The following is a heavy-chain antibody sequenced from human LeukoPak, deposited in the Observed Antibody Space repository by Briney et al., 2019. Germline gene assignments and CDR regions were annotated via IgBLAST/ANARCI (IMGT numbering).Heavy chain of an antibody. D-gene: IGHD3-22*01. Sequence: SETLSLTCAVSGGSISSSNRWSWVRQPPGKGLEWIGEIYHSGSTNYNPSLKSRVTISVDKSKNQFSLKLSSVTAADTAVYYCASLIVVVTPDAFDIWGQGTMVTVSS. CDR1: GGSISSSNR. V-gene: IGHV4-4*02. CDR2: IYHSGST. J-gene: IGHJ3*02. CDR3: ASLIVVVTPDAFDI.